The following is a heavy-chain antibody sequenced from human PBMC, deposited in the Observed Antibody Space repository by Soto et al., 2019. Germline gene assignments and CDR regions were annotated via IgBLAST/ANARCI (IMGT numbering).Heavy chain of an antibody. CDR2: IYHSGST. Sequence: SETLSLTCAVSGGSISSGGYSWSWIRQPPGKGLEWIGYIYHSGSTYYNPSLKSRVTISVDTSKNQFSLKLSSVTAADTTVYYCAREGGIVGATTVDYWGQGTLVTSPQ. CDR3: AREGGIVGATTVDY. J-gene: IGHJ4*02. CDR1: GGSISSGGYS. D-gene: IGHD1-26*01. V-gene: IGHV4-30-2*05.